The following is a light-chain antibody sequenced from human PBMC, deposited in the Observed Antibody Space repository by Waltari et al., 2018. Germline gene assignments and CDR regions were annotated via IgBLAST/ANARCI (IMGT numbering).Light chain of an antibody. CDR3: LSPDSGGTYWV. CDR2: KDI. Sequence: SHELTQPPSVSVSLGQMARISCSGEALSTKYVFWYQQKPGQSPVLIIYKDIERPSGAPERFSGSSSGTLVTLTLSGVQAEDEADYYCLSPDSGGTYWVFGGGTKLTVL. CDR1: ALSTKY. V-gene: IGLV3-16*01. J-gene: IGLJ3*02.